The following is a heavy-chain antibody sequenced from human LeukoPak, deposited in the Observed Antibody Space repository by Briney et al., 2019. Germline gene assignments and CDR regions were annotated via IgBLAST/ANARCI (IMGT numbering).Heavy chain of an antibody. J-gene: IGHJ3*02. CDR3: ALTPAAIHAFDI. Sequence: PGGSLRLSCAASGFTFSSYAMSWVRQAPGKGLEWVSAISGSGGSTYYADSVKGRFTISRDNSKNTLYLQMNSLRAEDTAVYYCALTPAAIHAFDIWGQGTMVTVSS. V-gene: IGHV3-23*01. CDR1: GFTFSSYA. CDR2: ISGSGGST. D-gene: IGHD2-2*02.